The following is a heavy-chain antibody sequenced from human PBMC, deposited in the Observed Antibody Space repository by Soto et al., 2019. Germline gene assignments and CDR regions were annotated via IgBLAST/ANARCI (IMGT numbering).Heavy chain of an antibody. CDR2: IIPIFGTA. J-gene: IGHJ3*02. CDR3: ARDPRVAGRAFDI. D-gene: IGHD6-19*01. Sequence: SVKVSCKASGGTFSSYAISWVRQAPGQGLEWMGGIIPIFGTANYAQKFQGRVTITADESTSTAYMELSSLRSEDTAVYYCARDPRVAGRAFDIWGQGTMVTVSS. CDR1: GGTFSSYA. V-gene: IGHV1-69*13.